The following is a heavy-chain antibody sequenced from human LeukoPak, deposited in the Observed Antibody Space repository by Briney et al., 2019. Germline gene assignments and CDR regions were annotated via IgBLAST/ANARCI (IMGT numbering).Heavy chain of an antibody. D-gene: IGHD1-26*01. Sequence: GGSLRLSCAASGFTFSNAWMTWVRQAPGKGLEWVGRFISKIEGGAIDYAAPVKGRFSISRDDSKNTLYLLMNSLKPEDTAVYYCSGPHSGALDYWGQGTLVTVSS. V-gene: IGHV3-15*01. CDR1: GFTFSNAW. J-gene: IGHJ4*02. CDR2: FISKIEGGAI. CDR3: SGPHSGALDY.